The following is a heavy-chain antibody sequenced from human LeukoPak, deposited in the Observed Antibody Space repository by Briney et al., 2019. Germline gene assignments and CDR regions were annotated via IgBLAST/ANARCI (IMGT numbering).Heavy chain of an antibody. V-gene: IGHV3-30*18. D-gene: IGHD3-10*01. Sequence: PGGSLRLSCAASGFTFSSYAMHWVRQAPGKGLEWVAVISYDGGNQYYADSVKGRFTISRDNSKNTLYLQMNSLRADDTAVYYCAKDRPRGGFGELSDYWGQGTLVTVSS. CDR2: ISYDGGNQ. CDR1: GFTFSSYA. J-gene: IGHJ4*02. CDR3: AKDRPRGGFGELSDY.